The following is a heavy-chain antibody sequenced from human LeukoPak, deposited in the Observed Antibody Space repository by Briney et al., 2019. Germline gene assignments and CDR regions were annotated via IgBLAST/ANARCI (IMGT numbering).Heavy chain of an antibody. Sequence: PSETLSLTCAVYGGSFSGYYWSWIRQPPGKGLGWIGEINHSGSTNYSPSLKSRVTISVDTSKNQFSLKLSSVTAADTAVYYCAREKLLWFGLDPWGQGTLVTVSS. V-gene: IGHV4-34*01. CDR1: GGSFSGYY. CDR3: AREKLLWFGLDP. J-gene: IGHJ5*02. CDR2: INHSGST. D-gene: IGHD3-10*01.